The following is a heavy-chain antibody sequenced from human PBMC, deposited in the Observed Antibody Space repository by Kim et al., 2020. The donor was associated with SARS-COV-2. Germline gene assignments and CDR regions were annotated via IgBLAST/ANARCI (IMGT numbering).Heavy chain of an antibody. J-gene: IGHJ6*02. Sequence: SETLSLTCTVSGGSVSSGSYYWSWIRQPPGKGLEWIGYIYYSGSTNYNPSLKSRVTISVDTSKNQFSLKLSSVTAADTAVYYCARDIAAAGREYYYYGMDVWGQGTTVTVSS. D-gene: IGHD6-13*01. V-gene: IGHV4-61*01. CDR2: IYYSGST. CDR1: GGSVSSGSYY. CDR3: ARDIAAAGREYYYYGMDV.